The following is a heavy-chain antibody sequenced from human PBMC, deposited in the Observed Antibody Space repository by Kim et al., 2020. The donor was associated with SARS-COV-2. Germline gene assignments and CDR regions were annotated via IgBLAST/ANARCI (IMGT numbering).Heavy chain of an antibody. D-gene: IGHD1-26*01. J-gene: IGHJ4*02. Sequence: YHPAPRRGRFTISRDNSQNTLFLQMNSLRADDTAIYYCAKDIWDFAGNDYWGQGTLVTVSS. V-gene: IGHV3-23*01. CDR3: AKDIWDFAGNDY.